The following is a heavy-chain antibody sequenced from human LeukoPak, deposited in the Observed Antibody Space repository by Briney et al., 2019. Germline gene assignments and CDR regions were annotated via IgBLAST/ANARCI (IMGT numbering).Heavy chain of an antibody. CDR2: ISYGGST. J-gene: IGHJ6*02. Sequence: SQTLSLTCTVSGGSISSGGYYWSWIRQHPGKGLEWIGYISYGGSTYYNPSLKSRVTMSVDTSKSQFSLRLSSVTAADTAVYFCARGSYGSGSYPQGYYGMDVWGQGTTVTVSS. CDR1: GGSISSGGYY. D-gene: IGHD3-10*01. CDR3: ARGSYGSGSYPQGYYGMDV. V-gene: IGHV4-31*03.